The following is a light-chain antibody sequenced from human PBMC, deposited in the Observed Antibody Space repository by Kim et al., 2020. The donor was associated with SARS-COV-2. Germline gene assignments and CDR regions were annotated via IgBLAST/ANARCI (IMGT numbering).Light chain of an antibody. CDR2: GVS. V-gene: IGKV3-20*01. CDR3: QQYGRSPRT. J-gene: IGKJ1*01. Sequence: TPGQRATLSGRGSQSGTDNYLDWYQQKSGQPPRLLIYGVSNRATAIPDRFSGSGSGTDFNLTINRLEPEDFGMYFCQQYGRSPRTFGQGTKVDIK. CDR1: QSGTDNY.